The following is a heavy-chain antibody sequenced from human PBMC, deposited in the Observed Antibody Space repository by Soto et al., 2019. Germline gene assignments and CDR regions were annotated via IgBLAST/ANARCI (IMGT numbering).Heavy chain of an antibody. V-gene: IGHV6-1*01. D-gene: IGHD1-1*01. CDR1: GDSVSGNSVT. Sequence: PSQTLSLTCAISGDSVSGNSVTWNWIRQSPSRGLEWLGRTYYMSKWYYDYAVSVKSRITINPDTSKNQFSLQLNSVTPEDTAVYYCARRGGQPELALDYWGQGTLVTVSS. CDR2: TYYMSKWYY. CDR3: ARRGGQPELALDY. J-gene: IGHJ4*02.